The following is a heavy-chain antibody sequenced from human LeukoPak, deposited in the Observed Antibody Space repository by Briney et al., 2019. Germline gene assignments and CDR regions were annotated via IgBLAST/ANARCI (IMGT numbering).Heavy chain of an antibody. J-gene: IGHJ1*01. CDR3: ARASEDSSGYYYESEYFQH. V-gene: IGHV1-69*01. D-gene: IGHD3-22*01. CDR2: IIPIFGTA. Sequence: SVKVSCKASGGTFSSYAISWVRQAPGQGLEWMGGIIPIFGTANYAQKFQGRVTITADESTSTAYMELSSLRSEDTAVYYCARASEDSSGYYYESEYFQHWGQGTLVTVSS. CDR1: GGTFSSYA.